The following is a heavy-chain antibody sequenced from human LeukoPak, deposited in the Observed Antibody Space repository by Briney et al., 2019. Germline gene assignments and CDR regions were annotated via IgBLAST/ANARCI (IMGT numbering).Heavy chain of an antibody. CDR2: ISWNSGSI. J-gene: IGHJ4*02. CDR3: AKDIGYYDSSGYSTSDY. CDR1: GFTFDDYA. D-gene: IGHD3-22*01. Sequence: GRSLRLSCAASGFTFDDYAMHWVRQAPGKGLEWVSGISWNSGSIGYADSVKGRFTISRDNAKNSLYLQMNSLRAEDTALYYCAKDIGYYDSSGYSTSDYWGQGTLVTVSS. V-gene: IGHV3-9*01.